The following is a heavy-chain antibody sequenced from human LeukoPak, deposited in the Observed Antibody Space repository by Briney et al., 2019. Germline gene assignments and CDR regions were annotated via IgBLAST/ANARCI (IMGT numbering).Heavy chain of an antibody. V-gene: IGHV3-48*03. J-gene: IGHJ4*02. D-gene: IGHD6-19*01. CDR1: EFTFSYYE. CDR2: ITGGSTTK. Sequence: GGSLRLSCAASEFTFSYYEMIWVRQAPGKGLEWVSYITGGSTTKNYADSVKGRFTISRDNAKNSLYLQMNSLRAEDTAIYYCARDGDIAVATAPYYFDYWGQGILVTVSS. CDR3: ARDGDIAVATAPYYFDY.